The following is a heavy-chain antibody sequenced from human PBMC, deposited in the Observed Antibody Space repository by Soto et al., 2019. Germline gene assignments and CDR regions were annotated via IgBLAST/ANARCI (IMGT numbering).Heavy chain of an antibody. D-gene: IGHD3-3*01. CDR3: ARGRSYYDFWSGYYTHDAFDI. CDR2: MNPNSGNT. CDR1: GYTFTSYD. V-gene: IGHV1-8*01. J-gene: IGHJ3*02. Sequence: QVQLVQSWAEVKKPGASVKVSCKASGYTFTSYDINWVRQATGQGLEWMGWMNPNSGNTGYAQKFQGRVTMTRNTSISTDYMELSSLRSEDTAVYYCARGRSYYDFWSGYYTHDAFDIWGQGTMVTVSS.